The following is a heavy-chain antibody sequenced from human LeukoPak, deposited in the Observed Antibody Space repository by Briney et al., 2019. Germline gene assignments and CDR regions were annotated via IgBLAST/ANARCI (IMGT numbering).Heavy chain of an antibody. CDR2: IYHSGST. CDR1: GGSISSGGYY. Sequence: SQTLSLTCTVSGGSISSGGYYWSWIRQPPGKGLEWIGYIYHSGSTYYNPSLKSRVSISIDTSANQFSLKLFSVTAADTAVYYCARSREIPFDPWGQGTLVTVSS. J-gene: IGHJ5*02. D-gene: IGHD2-21*01. V-gene: IGHV4-30-2*01. CDR3: ARSREIPFDP.